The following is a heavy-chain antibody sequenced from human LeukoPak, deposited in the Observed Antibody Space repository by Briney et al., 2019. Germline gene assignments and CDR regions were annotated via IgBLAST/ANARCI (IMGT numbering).Heavy chain of an antibody. CDR2: MNPNSGNT. CDR3: ARGADRYCSSTSCYARGYYYYMDV. CDR1: GYTFTSYD. J-gene: IGHJ6*03. D-gene: IGHD2-2*01. V-gene: IGHV1-8*01. Sequence: ASVKVSCKASGYTFTSYDINWVRQATGQGLEWMGWMNPNSGNTGYAQKFQGRVTMTRNTSISTAYMELSSLRSEDTAVYYYARGADRYCSSTSCYARGYYYYMDVWGKGTTVTISS.